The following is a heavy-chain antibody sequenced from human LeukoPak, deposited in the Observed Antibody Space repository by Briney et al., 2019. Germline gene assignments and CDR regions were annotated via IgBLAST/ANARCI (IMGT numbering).Heavy chain of an antibody. CDR3: AKHLTGYYKAYFDY. CDR2: ISGSASST. V-gene: IGHV3-23*01. D-gene: IGHD3-9*01. Sequence: GSLRLSCAASGFTFSSYAMSWVRQAPGKALEWVSGISGSASSTYYAESVKGRFTISRDNSKNTLYLQMNSLRAEDTAVYYCAKHLTGYYKAYFDYWGQGTLVTVSS. CDR1: GFTFSSYA. J-gene: IGHJ4*02.